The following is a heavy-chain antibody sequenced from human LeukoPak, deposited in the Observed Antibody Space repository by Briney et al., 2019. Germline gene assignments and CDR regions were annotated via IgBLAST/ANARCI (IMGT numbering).Heavy chain of an antibody. CDR2: INPNSGGT. CDR1: GTTLTAPI. J-gene: IGHJ4*02. D-gene: IGHD4-11*01. CDR3: ARGLENFDC. V-gene: IGHV1-2*06. Sequence: ASVKVSCKASGTTLTAPIIPGVHQPPGQGLEWVGRINPNSGGTSFAQKFQGSVTMTRDASISTAYMKLSRLRSDDTAVYYCARGLENFDCWGQGTLVTVSS.